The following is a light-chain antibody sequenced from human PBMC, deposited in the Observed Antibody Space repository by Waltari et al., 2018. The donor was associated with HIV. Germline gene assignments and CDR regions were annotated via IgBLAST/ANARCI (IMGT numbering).Light chain of an antibody. CDR1: ASAIGSHNY. CDR3: SSYTGSSTLFVI. V-gene: IGLV2-14*01. CDR2: EFS. Sequence: QSALTQPASVSGSPGQSITISCTGTASAIGSHNYVSWCQHHPGKAPKLMNHEFSNRPSGVSHRFSRTNYGNTDSLTISGLQAEDDADYYCSSYTGSSTLFVIFGGGTKLTVL. J-gene: IGLJ2*01.